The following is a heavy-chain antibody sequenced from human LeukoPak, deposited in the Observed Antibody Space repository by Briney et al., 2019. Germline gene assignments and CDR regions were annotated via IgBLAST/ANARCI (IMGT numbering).Heavy chain of an antibody. CDR1: GFTFSSYS. CDR2: ISSSSGYI. V-gene: IGHV3-21*01. J-gene: IGHJ4*02. Sequence: PGGSLRLSCATSGFTFSSYSMNWVRQAPGKGLEWVSSISSSSGYIYYADSVKGRFTISRDNAKNSLYLQMNSLRAEDTAVYYCATTTGTTWGYFDYWGQGTLVTVSS. CDR3: ATTTGTTWGYFDY. D-gene: IGHD1-1*01.